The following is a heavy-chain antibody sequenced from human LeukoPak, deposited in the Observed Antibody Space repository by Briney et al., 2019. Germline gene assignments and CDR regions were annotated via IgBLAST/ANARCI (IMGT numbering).Heavy chain of an antibody. Sequence: PGGSLRLSCAASGFTVSSNYMSWVRQAPGKGLEWVSVIYSGGFTYYADSVKGRFTISRDNSKNTLYLQMNSLRAEDTAVYYCARSVTPRYFDYWGQGTLVTVSS. D-gene: IGHD4-23*01. V-gene: IGHV3-53*01. CDR1: GFTVSSNY. CDR2: IYSGGFT. CDR3: ARSVTPRYFDY. J-gene: IGHJ4*02.